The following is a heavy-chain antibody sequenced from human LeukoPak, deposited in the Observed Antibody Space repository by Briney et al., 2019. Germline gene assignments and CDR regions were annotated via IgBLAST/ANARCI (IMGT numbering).Heavy chain of an antibody. Sequence: ASVKVSCKASGYTFTSYGISWVRQAPGQGLGWMGWISAYNGNTNYAQKLQGRVTMTTDTSTSTAYMELRSLRSDDTAVYYCAREVGYCTNGVCYRMGYYYYYMDVWGKGTTVTVSS. CDR3: AREVGYCTNGVCYRMGYYYYYMDV. CDR2: ISAYNGNT. D-gene: IGHD2-8*01. J-gene: IGHJ6*03. V-gene: IGHV1-18*01. CDR1: GYTFTSYG.